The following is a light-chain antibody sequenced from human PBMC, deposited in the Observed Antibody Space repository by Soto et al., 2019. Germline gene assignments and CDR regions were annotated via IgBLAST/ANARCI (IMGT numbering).Light chain of an antibody. CDR1: SSDVGAYNY. V-gene: IGLV2-14*01. Sequence: QSALAQPASVSGSPGQSITISCTGTSSDVGAYNYVSWYQQNPGKAPKLLIYDVRYRPSGVSNRFSCSKSGNTAYLIIFGLQAEDEADYYCSSFTSRHTYVFGSGTKVTVL. CDR3: SSFTSRHTYV. J-gene: IGLJ1*01. CDR2: DVR.